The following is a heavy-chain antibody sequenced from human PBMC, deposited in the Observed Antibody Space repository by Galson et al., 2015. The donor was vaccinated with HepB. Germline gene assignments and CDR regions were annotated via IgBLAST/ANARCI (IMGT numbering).Heavy chain of an antibody. CDR3: AREYGSSDSNGRTGAFDT. D-gene: IGHD3-22*01. Sequence: SLRLSCAASGLSVSSNYMSWVRQAPGKGLEWVSVIYSGGDTYYADSVKGRFTISRDNSKNTLYLQMNSLRAEDTAVYFCAREYGSSDSNGRTGAFDTWGQGTLVTVSS. CDR1: GLSVSSNY. CDR2: IYSGGDT. V-gene: IGHV3-66*01. J-gene: IGHJ3*02.